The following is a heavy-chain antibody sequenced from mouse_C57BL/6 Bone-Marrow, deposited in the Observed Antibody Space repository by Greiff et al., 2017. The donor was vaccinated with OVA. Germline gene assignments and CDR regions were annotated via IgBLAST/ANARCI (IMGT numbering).Heavy chain of an antibody. V-gene: IGHV5-12*01. J-gene: IGHJ3*01. CDR1: GFTFSDYY. CDR2: ISNGGGST. Sequence: EVQLVESGGGLVQPGGSLKLSCAASGFTFSDYYMYWVRQTPETRLEWVAYISNGGGSTYYPDTVKGRFTISRDNAKNTLYLQMSRLKSEDTAMYYCARHPTYWGQGTLVTVSA. CDR3: ARHPTY.